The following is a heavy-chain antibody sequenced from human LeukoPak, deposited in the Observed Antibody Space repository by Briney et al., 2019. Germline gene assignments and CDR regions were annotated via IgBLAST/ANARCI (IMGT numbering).Heavy chain of an antibody. CDR1: GFTFSSYS. CDR3: AKDGYTDRRRNYFDC. CDR2: ISGSGDNT. Sequence: GGSLRLSCAVSGFTFSSYSMSWVRQAPGKGLQWVSAISGSGDNTYYADSVKGRFTISRDNSKSTLYLQMNSLRAEDTAVYYCAKDGYTDRRRNYFDCWGQGTLVTVSS. J-gene: IGHJ4*02. D-gene: IGHD6-13*01. V-gene: IGHV3-23*01.